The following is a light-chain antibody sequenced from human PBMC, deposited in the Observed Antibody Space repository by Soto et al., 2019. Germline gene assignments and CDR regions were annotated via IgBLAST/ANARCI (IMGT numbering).Light chain of an antibody. CDR2: GAF. Sequence: EIVLTQSPATLSLSPGERATLSCRASPSVTNFLAWYQQKPGQAPRLLIYGAFNRATGIPARFSGSGSGTDFTLSISSLEPEDFAVYYCQQRHTWPLTFGGGTKVDIK. CDR3: QQRHTWPLT. J-gene: IGKJ4*01. V-gene: IGKV3-11*01. CDR1: PSVTNF.